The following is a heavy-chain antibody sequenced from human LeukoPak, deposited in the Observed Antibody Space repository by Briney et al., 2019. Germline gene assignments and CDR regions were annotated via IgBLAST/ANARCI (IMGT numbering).Heavy chain of an antibody. V-gene: IGHV1-2*02. CDR3: ARDLPGSGSYYTAFGP. CDR1: GYTFTGYY. Sequence: GASVKVSCKASGYTFTGYYMHWVRQAPGQGLEWMGWINPNSGGTNYAQKFQGRVTMTRDTSISTAYMELSGLRSDDTAVYYCARDLPGSGSYYTAFGPWGQGTLVTVSS. J-gene: IGHJ5*02. D-gene: IGHD3-10*01. CDR2: INPNSGGT.